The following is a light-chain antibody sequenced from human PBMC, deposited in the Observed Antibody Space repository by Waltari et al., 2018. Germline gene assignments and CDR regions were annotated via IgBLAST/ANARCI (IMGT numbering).Light chain of an antibody. J-gene: IGKJ1*01. CDR1: QSVRSN. Sequence: EIVVTQSPATLSVSPGERATLSCRASQSVRSNVAWYQQKPGQAPRLLIYGASTRATDIPARFSGSESGTEFTLIISSLQSEDFAVYYCQQYNNWPLTFGQGTKVEIK. CDR3: QQYNNWPLT. CDR2: GAS. V-gene: IGKV3-15*01.